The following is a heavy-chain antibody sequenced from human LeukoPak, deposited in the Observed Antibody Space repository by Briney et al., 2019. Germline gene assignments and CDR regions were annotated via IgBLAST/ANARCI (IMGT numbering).Heavy chain of an antibody. CDR2: IYYSGIT. D-gene: IGHD6-19*01. CDR3: ASRGSSGMEFDP. V-gene: IGHV4-59*08. CDR1: GGSITTYY. J-gene: IGHJ5*02. Sequence: SETLSLTCTVSGGSITTYYWSWVRQPPGKGLEWIGYIYYSGITNYNPSLKSRVTISVDTSKNQFSLKVSSVTAADTAVYYCASRGSSGMEFDPWGQGTLVTVAS.